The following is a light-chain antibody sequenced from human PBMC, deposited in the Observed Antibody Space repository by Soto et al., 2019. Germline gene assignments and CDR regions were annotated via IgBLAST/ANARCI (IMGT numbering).Light chain of an antibody. J-gene: IGLJ3*02. V-gene: IGLV1-40*01. Sequence: QSVLTQPPSVSGAPGQRVTISCTGSSSNIGAGYDVHWYQQLPGTAPKLLIYGNSNRPSGVPDRFPGSKSGTSASLAITGLQAEDEADYYCQSYDSSLGGPVFGGGTKLTVL. CDR1: SSNIGAGYD. CDR3: QSYDSSLGGPV. CDR2: GNS.